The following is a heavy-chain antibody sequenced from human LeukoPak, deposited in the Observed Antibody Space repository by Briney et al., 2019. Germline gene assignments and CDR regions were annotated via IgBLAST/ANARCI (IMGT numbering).Heavy chain of an antibody. Sequence: GGSLRLFCAASGFSFNTYSMSWVRQSPGKGLEWVSAINDDTPYYTDSVKGRFTVSRDKSKDTLYLHLNSLRAEDTAVYYCAKVPLGRYFDWLPLGKYYFDYWGQGTLVTVSS. CDR3: AKVPLGRYFDWLPLGKYYFDY. V-gene: IGHV3-23*01. D-gene: IGHD3-9*01. CDR2: INDDTP. CDR1: GFSFNTYS. J-gene: IGHJ4*02.